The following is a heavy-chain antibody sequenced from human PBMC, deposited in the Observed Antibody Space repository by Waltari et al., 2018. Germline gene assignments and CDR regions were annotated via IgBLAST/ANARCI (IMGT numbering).Heavy chain of an antibody. D-gene: IGHD4-17*01. CDR1: GFTFSSYN. Sequence: EVQLLESGGGLVKPGGSLRLSCAASGFTFSSYNMNWVSQAPGKGLECVSSISSSITYIYYADSVKCRFTISRDNAKSSLYLQMNSLRAEDTAVYYCARELVGAPGYAFDIWGQGTMVTVSS. CDR2: ISSSITYI. CDR3: ARELVGAPGYAFDI. J-gene: IGHJ3*02. V-gene: IGHV3-21*06.